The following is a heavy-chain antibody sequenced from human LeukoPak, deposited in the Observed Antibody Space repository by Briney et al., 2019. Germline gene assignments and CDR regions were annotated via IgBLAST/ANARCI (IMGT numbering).Heavy chain of an antibody. Sequence: QPGGSLRLSCAASGFTFSSYAMSWVRQAPGKGLEWVSAISGSGGSTYYADSVKGRFTISRDNSKNTLYLQMNGLRAEDTAVYYCTTMGRYFDENDYWGQGTLVTVSS. J-gene: IGHJ4*02. V-gene: IGHV3-23*01. D-gene: IGHD3-9*01. CDR1: GFTFSSYA. CDR3: TTMGRYFDENDY. CDR2: ISGSGGST.